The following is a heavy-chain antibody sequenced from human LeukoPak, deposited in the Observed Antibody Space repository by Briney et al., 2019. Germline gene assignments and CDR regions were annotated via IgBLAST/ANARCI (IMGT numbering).Heavy chain of an antibody. V-gene: IGHV3-7*01. CDR2: IKQDGSEK. D-gene: IGHD5-18*01. CDR3: ARDTKRVIQLWGSGNYMDV. Sequence: GGSLRLSCAASGFTFSSYWMSWVRQAPGKGLEWVANIKQDGSEKYYVDSVKGRFTISRDNAKNSLYLQMNSLRAEDTAVYYCARDTKRVIQLWGSGNYMDVWGKGTTVTVSS. CDR1: GFTFSSYW. J-gene: IGHJ6*03.